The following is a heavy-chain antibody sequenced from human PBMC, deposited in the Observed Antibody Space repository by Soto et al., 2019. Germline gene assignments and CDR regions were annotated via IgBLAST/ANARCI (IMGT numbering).Heavy chain of an antibody. V-gene: IGHV3-21*01. D-gene: IGHD2-15*01. CDR1: GFAFRSYN. CDR2: ISSGSSNI. J-gene: IGHJ4*02. Sequence: GGSLRLSCAASGFAFRSYNMNWVRQAPGKGLEWVASISSGSSNIYYADSVKGRFTISRDNAKNSLFLQMDSLRAEDSAVYYCASATVVAATFDFWGLGTLVTVSS. CDR3: ASATVVAATFDF.